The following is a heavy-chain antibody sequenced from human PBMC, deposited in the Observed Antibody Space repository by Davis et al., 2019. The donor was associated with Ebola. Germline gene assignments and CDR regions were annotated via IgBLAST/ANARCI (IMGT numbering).Heavy chain of an antibody. V-gene: IGHV3-30*04. CDR3: ASPVTALNAFDM. J-gene: IGHJ3*02. Sequence: GGSLRLSCAASGFTFSSYAMHWVRQAPGKGLEWVAVISYDGSNKCYADSVKGRFTISRDNAKNSLYLEMNSLRAEDTAVYYCASPVTALNAFDMWGQGTMVTVSS. D-gene: IGHD2-21*02. CDR1: GFTFSSYA. CDR2: ISYDGSNK.